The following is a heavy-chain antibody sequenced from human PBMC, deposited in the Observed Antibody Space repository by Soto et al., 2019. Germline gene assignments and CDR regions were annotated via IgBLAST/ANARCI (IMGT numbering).Heavy chain of an antibody. CDR2: ISNSGGTT. V-gene: IGHV3-23*01. D-gene: IGHD6-13*01. Sequence: EAQLLESGGGLVQPGGSLRLSCVASEFIFSSYAMSWVRQAPGKGLEWVSAISNSGGTTYYAYSVKGRFTISRDNSKNTLYLQMNSLRAEDTAVYYCAKDRLSVAGRDFDYWGQGTLVTVSS. CDR1: EFIFSSYA. CDR3: AKDRLSVAGRDFDY. J-gene: IGHJ4*02.